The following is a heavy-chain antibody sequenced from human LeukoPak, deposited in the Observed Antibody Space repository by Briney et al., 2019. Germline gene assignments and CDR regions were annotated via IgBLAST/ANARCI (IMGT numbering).Heavy chain of an antibody. J-gene: IGHJ4*02. V-gene: IGHV4-59*01. Sequence: SETLSLTCTVSGGSISIYYWSWIRQPPGMGLEWIGYIYNSGSTNYNPSLKSRVTISIDTSKNQFSLKLTSVTTADTAVYYCARDRELGYWGPGTLVTVSS. D-gene: IGHD3-10*01. CDR2: IYNSGST. CDR1: GGSISIYY. CDR3: ARDRELGY.